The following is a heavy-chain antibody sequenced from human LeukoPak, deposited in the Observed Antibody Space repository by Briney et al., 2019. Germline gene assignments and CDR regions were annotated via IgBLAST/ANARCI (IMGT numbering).Heavy chain of an antibody. D-gene: IGHD3/OR15-3a*01. CDR3: ARQTGSGLFILP. CDR2: IYYSGST. J-gene: IGHJ4*02. CDR1: GVSISSSNSY. V-gene: IGHV4-39*01. Sequence: PSETLSLTCTVSGVSISSSNSYWGWIRQPPGNGPEWIGSIYYSGSTYYNASLKSQVSISIDTSKNQFSLRLTSVTAADTAVYYCARQTGSGLFILPGGQGTLVTVSS.